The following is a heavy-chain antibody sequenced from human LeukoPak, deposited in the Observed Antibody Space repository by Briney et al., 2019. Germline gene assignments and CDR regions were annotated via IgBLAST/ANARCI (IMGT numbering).Heavy chain of an antibody. Sequence: GGSLRLSCGASGFTFGSYNMNWVRQVPGKGLEWVAHISGSGASIDYSDSVRGRFTISRHNSKSFLYLQMSNLRDEDAGVYFCATEVTAVTKLDHWGQGTLVAVSS. J-gene: IGHJ4*02. CDR1: GFTFGSYN. CDR3: ATEVTAVTKLDH. CDR2: ISGSGASI. D-gene: IGHD4-17*01. V-gene: IGHV3-48*02.